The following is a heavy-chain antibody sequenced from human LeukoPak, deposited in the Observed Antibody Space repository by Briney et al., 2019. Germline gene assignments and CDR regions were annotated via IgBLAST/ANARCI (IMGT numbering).Heavy chain of an antibody. Sequence: GGSLRLSCAASGFSFSSYNMNWVRQAPGKGLEWVSFISSSSSYIYYVDSVKGRFTISRDNAKNSLYVQMNSLRAEDTALYYCAKDGVFLKYYYDSSGYYYFDYWGQGTLVTVSS. D-gene: IGHD3-22*01. CDR2: ISSSSSYI. V-gene: IGHV3-21*04. CDR1: GFSFSSYN. CDR3: AKDGVFLKYYYDSSGYYYFDY. J-gene: IGHJ4*02.